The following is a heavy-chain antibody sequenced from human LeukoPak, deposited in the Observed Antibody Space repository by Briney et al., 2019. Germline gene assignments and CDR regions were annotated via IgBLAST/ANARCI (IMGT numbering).Heavy chain of an antibody. CDR1: GGSISSSSYY. J-gene: IGHJ4*02. D-gene: IGHD3-10*01. Sequence: SETLSLTCTVSGGSISSSSYYWGWIRQPPGKGLEWIGSIYYSGSTYYNPSLKSRVTISVDTSKNQFSLKLSSVTAADTAVYYCARQTLLLWLGESEPDYWGQGTLVTVSS. CDR2: IYYSGST. CDR3: ARQTLLLWLGESEPDY. V-gene: IGHV4-39*01.